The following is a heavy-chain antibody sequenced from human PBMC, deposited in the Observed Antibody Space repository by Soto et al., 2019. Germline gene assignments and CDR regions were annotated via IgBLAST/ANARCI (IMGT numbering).Heavy chain of an antibody. CDR2: IDPSDSYT. J-gene: IGHJ6*02. CDR1: GYSFSSYW. CDR3: ASTLSYYYGMDV. V-gene: IGHV5-10-1*01. Sequence: GESLKISCKGSGYSFSSYWISWVRQMPGKGLEWMGRIDPSDSYTNYSPSFQGHVTISADKSISTAYLQWSSLKASDTAMYYCASTLSYYYGMDVWGQGTTVTASS.